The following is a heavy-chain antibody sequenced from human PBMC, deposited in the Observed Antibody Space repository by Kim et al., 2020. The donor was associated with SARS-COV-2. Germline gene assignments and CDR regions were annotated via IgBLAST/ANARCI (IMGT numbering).Heavy chain of an antibody. J-gene: IGHJ4*02. Sequence: ADSVKGRFTVSRDNAKNTLFLQMNSLRAEDTAVYYCARDLYYHDSSGRDYWGQGTLVTVSS. CDR3: ARDLYYHDSSGRDY. V-gene: IGHV3-74*01. D-gene: IGHD3-22*01.